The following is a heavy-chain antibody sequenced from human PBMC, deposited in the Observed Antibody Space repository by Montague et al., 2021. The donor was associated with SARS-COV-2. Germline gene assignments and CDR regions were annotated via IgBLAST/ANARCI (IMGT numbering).Heavy chain of an antibody. V-gene: IGHV3-66*01. CDR2: IYSGGST. J-gene: IGHJ6*02. Sequence: SLRLSCAASGFTVSSNYMSWVRQAPGKGLEWVSVIYSGGSTYYADSVKGRFTISRDNSKNTLYLQMNNLRAEDTAVYYCARAPTNVLGTTLYYYGMDVWGQGATVTVSS. CDR3: ARAPTNVLGTTLYYYGMDV. D-gene: IGHD3-16*01. CDR1: GFTVSSNY.